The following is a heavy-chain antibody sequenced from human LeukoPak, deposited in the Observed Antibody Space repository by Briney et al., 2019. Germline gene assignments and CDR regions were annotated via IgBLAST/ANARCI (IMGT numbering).Heavy chain of an antibody. CDR3: ARDCDVHCSGGSCTNFDY. J-gene: IGHJ4*02. D-gene: IGHD2-15*01. CDR1: GFIFSSYH. Sequence: GGSLTLSCVVSGFIFSSYHMNWVRQAPGKGLEWVSSISNSSIYIYYADSVKGRFTISRDNAKKAVYLHMNSLRAEHTAIYYCARDCDVHCSGGSCTNFDYWGQGTLVTVSS. V-gene: IGHV3-21*01. CDR2: ISNSSIYI.